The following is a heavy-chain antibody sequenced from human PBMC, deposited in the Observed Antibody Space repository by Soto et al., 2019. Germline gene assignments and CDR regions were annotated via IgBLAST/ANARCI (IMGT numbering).Heavy chain of an antibody. D-gene: IGHD3-3*01. CDR2: SRNRVKSFTT. Sequence: EVQLVESGGGLVQPGGSLRLSCAASGFTLSDHYLDWVRQAPGKGLEWVGRSRNRVKSFTTAYAASVRGRFTFSRDDSTNSLYLQMNSLKTADTAVYYCARASTPDSTGDDYWGQGTLVTVSS. CDR3: ARASTPDSTGDDY. J-gene: IGHJ4*02. V-gene: IGHV3-72*01. CDR1: GFTLSDHY.